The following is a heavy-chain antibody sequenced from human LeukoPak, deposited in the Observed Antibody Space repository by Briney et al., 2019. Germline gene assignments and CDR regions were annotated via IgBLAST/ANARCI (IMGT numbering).Heavy chain of an antibody. CDR3: TTLGAFDY. J-gene: IGHJ4*02. CDR1: GFTFSNAW. CDR2: IKSKTFGETT. V-gene: IGHV3-15*01. Sequence: GGSLRLSCAASGFTFSNAWMSWVRQAPGKGLEWVGRIKSKTFGETTDYAAPVKGRFTISRDDSKNTLYLHMNALKTEDTALYYCTTLGAFDYWGQGTLVTVSS. D-gene: IGHD3-16*01.